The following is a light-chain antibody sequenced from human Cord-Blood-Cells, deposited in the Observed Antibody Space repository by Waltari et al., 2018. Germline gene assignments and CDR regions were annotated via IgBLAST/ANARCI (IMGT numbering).Light chain of an antibody. Sequence: SYELTQPPSVSVSPGQTARITCSGDALPTQSAYWYQQKPGQAPVLVIYKDSGRPSGIPGLFSGSSSGTTVTLTISGVQAEDEADYYCQSADSSGTYWVFGGGTKLTVL. J-gene: IGLJ3*02. CDR2: KDS. CDR3: QSADSSGTYWV. CDR1: ALPTQS. V-gene: IGLV3-25*03.